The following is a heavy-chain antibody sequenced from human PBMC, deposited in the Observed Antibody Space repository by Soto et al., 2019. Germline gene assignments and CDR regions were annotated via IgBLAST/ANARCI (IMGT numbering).Heavy chain of an antibody. Sequence: QVQLVESGGGVVQPGRSLRLSCAASGFTFGNFGIHWVRQAPGKGLEWVADISNDGSRRYYAYSVKGRFTISRDNSKNTLYLQMDSLSAEDTAVYFCARGCSGGTNCFYFDSWGQGILVTVSS. CDR3: ARGCSGGTNCFYFDS. V-gene: IGHV3-30*03. CDR1: GFTFGNFG. J-gene: IGHJ4*02. D-gene: IGHD6-13*01. CDR2: ISNDGSRR.